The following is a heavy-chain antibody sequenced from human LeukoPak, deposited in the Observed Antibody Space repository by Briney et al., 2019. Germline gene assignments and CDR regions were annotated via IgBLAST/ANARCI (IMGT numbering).Heavy chain of an antibody. CDR1: GGSFSGYY. D-gene: IGHD3-22*01. V-gene: IGHV4-59*01. Sequence: SETLSLTCAVYGGSFSGYYWSWIRQPPGKGLEWIGYIYYSGSTNYNPSLKSRVTISVDTSKNQFSLKLSSVTAADTAVYYCARPRAYYYDSSGYYSDAFDIWGQGTMVTVSS. J-gene: IGHJ3*02. CDR2: IYYSGST. CDR3: ARPRAYYYDSSGYYSDAFDI.